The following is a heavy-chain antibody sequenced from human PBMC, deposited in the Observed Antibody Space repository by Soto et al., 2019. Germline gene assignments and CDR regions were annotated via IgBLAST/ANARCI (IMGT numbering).Heavy chain of an antibody. V-gene: IGHV4-34*01. CDR3: ARVRAARRIDY. CDR1: GGSFSGYY. J-gene: IGHJ4*02. CDR2: INHSGST. Sequence: TLSLTCAVYGGSFSGYYWSWIRQPPGKGLEWIGEINHSGSTNYNPSLKSRVTISVDTSKNQFSLKLSSVTAADTAVYYCARVRAARRIDYWGQGTLVTVSS. D-gene: IGHD6-6*01.